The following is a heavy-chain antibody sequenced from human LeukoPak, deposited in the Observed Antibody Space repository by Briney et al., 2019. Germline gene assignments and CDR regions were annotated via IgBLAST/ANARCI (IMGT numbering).Heavy chain of an antibody. CDR1: GFRVSDYY. J-gene: IGHJ5*02. Sequence: GGSLRLAWAVSGFRVSDYYMSWVRQAPGKGLEWVGLIRDSGEAFYADFVRGRFAISRDESENTLYLQMNRLRAEDTAVYFCARDRAALQDWVEFDPWGQGTPVIVSS. CDR2: IRDSGEA. D-gene: IGHD3/OR15-3a*01. CDR3: ARDRAALQDWVEFDP. V-gene: IGHV3-66*03.